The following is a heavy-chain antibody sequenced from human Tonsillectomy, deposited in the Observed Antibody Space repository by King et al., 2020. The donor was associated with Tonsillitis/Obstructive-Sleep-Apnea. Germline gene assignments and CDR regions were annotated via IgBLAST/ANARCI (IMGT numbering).Heavy chain of an antibody. J-gene: IGHJ6*03. CDR3: ASAGTGDEFYYYFYMDV. Sequence: VQLVESGGGLVQPGGSLRLSCAASGFTFSSYWMHWVRQAPGKGLVWVSRISNDGGSTTYADSVKGRFTISRDNARNTLYLQMNSLRAEDTGVYYCASAGTGDEFYYYFYMDVWGKGTTFTVSS. V-gene: IGHV3-74*01. CDR1: GFTFSSYW. CDR2: ISNDGGST. D-gene: IGHD7-27*01.